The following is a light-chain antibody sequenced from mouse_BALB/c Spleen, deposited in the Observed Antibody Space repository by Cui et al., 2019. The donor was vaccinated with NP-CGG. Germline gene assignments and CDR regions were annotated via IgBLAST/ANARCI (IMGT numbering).Light chain of an antibody. Sequence: QAVVTQESALTTSPGETVTLTCRSSTGDVKTSNYANWLQEKPDHLFTGLIGGTNNRVPGVPARFSGSLIGDKAALTITGAQTEDEAIYFCALWYSNHWVFGGGTKLTVL. CDR2: GTN. J-gene: IGLJ1*01. CDR1: TGDVKTSNY. CDR3: ALWYSNHWV. V-gene: IGLV1*01.